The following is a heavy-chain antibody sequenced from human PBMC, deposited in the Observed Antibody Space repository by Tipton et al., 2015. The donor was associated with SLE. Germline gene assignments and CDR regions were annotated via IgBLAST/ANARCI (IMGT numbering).Heavy chain of an antibody. CDR1: GGSISSSSYY. CDR3: ARGVAEIDY. V-gene: IGHV4-39*07. J-gene: IGHJ4*02. CDR2: INHSGNT. D-gene: IGHD2-15*01. Sequence: GLVKPSETLSLTCTVSGGSISSSSYYWGWIRQPPGKGLEWIGEINHSGNTNQNPSLKSRVTISVDTSKNQFSLKVSSVTAADTALYYCARGVAEIDYWGQGTLVTVSS.